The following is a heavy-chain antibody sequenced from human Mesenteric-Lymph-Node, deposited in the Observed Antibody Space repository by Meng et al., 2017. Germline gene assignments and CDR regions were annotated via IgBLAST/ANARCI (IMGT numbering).Heavy chain of an antibody. J-gene: IGHJ4*02. CDR3: ARDQYYDFWSGYYSTVPDY. Sequence: GESLKISCEASGFTFSNYWMTWVRQAPGRGLEWVGNIKQDGSLTQFVDSVKGRFTISRDNAKNSVYLQMNSLRVEDTAVYYCARDQYYDFWSGYYSTVPDYWGQGTLVTVSS. V-gene: IGHV3-7*01. CDR1: GFTFSNYW. D-gene: IGHD3-3*01. CDR2: IKQDGSLT.